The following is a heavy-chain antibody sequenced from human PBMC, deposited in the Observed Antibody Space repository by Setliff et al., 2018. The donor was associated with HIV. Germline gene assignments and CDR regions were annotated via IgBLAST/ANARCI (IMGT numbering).Heavy chain of an antibody. CDR1: GLSMSTTSYY. J-gene: IGHJ5*02. D-gene: IGHD2-15*01. CDR2: IYTSGST. CDR3: ARETRSFGGIDP. Sequence: NPSETLSLTCAVSGLSMSTTSYYWSWIRQPAGKGLEWIGRIYTSGSTNYNPSLKSRVTMSVDTSKNQFSLKLSSVTAADTAVYYCARETRSFGGIDPWGQGTLVTVSS. V-gene: IGHV4-61*02.